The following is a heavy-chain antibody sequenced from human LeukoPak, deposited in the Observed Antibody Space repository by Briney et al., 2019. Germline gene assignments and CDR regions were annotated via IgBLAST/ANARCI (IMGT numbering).Heavy chain of an antibody. CDR1: GNYW. Sequence: PGGSRGLSCAASGNYWMHWVRQAPGKGLVWVSHINSDGSWTSYADSVKGRFTISKDNAKNTVYLQMNSLRAEDTAVYYCVSFYETYWGRGTLVTVSS. V-gene: IGHV3-74*01. CDR3: VSFYETY. CDR2: INSDGSWT. J-gene: IGHJ4*02. D-gene: IGHD2/OR15-2a*01.